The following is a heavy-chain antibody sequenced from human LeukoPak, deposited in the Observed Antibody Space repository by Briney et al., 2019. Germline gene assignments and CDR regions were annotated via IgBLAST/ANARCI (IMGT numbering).Heavy chain of an antibody. CDR3: ARDNGGADI. D-gene: IGHD2-8*01. J-gene: IGHJ3*02. CDR1: GGSISSHY. CDR2: IYYSGST. Sequence: SETLSLTCTVSGGSISSHYWSWFRQPPGKGLEWIGYIYYSGSTNYNPSLKSRVTISVDTSKNQFSLKLSSVTAADTAVYYCARDNGGADIWGQGTMVTVSS. V-gene: IGHV4-59*11.